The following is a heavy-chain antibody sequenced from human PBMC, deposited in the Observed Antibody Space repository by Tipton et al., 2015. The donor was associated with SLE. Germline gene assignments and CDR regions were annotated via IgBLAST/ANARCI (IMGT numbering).Heavy chain of an antibody. CDR1: GVSITIHY. CDR3: VRRSRDYLAFDV. V-gene: IGHV4-59*04. Sequence: TLSLTCTVSGVSITIHYWSWIRQPPGKGLEWVGYFYYTGNTKYNPSLQSLVTMSVDKSKNQFSLKLTSVTAADTAVYYCVRRSRDYLAFDVWGQGSGVSVSS. CDR2: FYYTGNT. D-gene: IGHD3-10*01. J-gene: IGHJ3*01.